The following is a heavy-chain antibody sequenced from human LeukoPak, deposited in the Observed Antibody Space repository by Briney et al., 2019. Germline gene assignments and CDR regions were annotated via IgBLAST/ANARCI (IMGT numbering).Heavy chain of an antibody. CDR2: IYYSGST. CDR3: ARGSGGIGYFDY. D-gene: IGHD3-10*01. J-gene: IGHJ4*02. V-gene: IGHV4-39*01. CDR1: GGSISSSSYY. Sequence: PSETLSLTCTVSGGSISSSSYYWGWIRQPPGKGLEWIGSIYYSGSTYYNPSLKSRVTISVDTSKNQFSLKLSSVTAADTAVYYCARGSGGIGYFDYWGQGTLVTVSS.